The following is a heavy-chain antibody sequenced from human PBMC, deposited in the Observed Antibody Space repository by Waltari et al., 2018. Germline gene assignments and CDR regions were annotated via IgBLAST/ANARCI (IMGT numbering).Heavy chain of an antibody. CDR2: ISSSGSTI. V-gene: IGHV3-48*03. CDR1: GFTFSSSE. Sequence: EVQLVESGGGLVQPGGSLRLSCAASGFTFSSSEMNWLRQAPGKGLEWDSYISSSGSTIYYADSVKGRFTISRDNAKNSLYLQMNSLRAEDTAVYYCARQDSSGWEYFQHWGQGTLVTVSS. J-gene: IGHJ1*01. CDR3: ARQDSSGWEYFQH. D-gene: IGHD6-19*01.